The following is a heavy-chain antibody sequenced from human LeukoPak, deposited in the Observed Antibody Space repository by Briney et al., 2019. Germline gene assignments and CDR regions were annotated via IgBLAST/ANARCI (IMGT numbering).Heavy chain of an antibody. J-gene: IGHJ6*03. Sequence: GGSLRLSCAASGFSFTTYWMSWVRQAPGKGLEWVANINQDGTEKYYVDSVKGRFTISRDNAKNSLYLQMNSLRAEDTAVYYCARDLQLYYYYYMDVWGKGTTVTISS. D-gene: IGHD1-1*01. CDR3: ARDLQLYYYYYMDV. V-gene: IGHV3-7*01. CDR1: GFSFTTYW. CDR2: INQDGTEK.